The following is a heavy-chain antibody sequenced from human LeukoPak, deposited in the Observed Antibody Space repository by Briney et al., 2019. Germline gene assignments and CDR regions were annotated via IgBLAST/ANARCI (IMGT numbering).Heavy chain of an antibody. J-gene: IGHJ4*02. V-gene: IGHV1-2*02. CDR1: GYTFTDYY. CDR2: INPNSGGT. CDR3: ARATYSSYLDY. D-gene: IGHD6-19*01. Sequence: ASVTVSCTTSGYTFTDYYIHWVRQAPGQGLQWVGWINPNSGGTNFAQKFQGRVTMTSDTSITTAYMELSSLRSDDTAVYYCARATYSSYLDYWGQGTLVTVSS.